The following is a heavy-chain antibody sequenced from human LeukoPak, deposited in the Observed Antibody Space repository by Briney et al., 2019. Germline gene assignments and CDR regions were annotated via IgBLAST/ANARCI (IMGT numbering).Heavy chain of an antibody. CDR1: GFTFDDYG. D-gene: IGHD1-26*01. Sequence: GGSLRLSCAASGFTFDDYGMSWVRQAPGKGLEWVSAISGSGGSTYYADSVKGRFTISRDNSKNTLYLQMNSLRVEDTAVYYCAKGSGSYPYYYGMDVWGQGTTVTVS. CDR3: AKGSGSYPYYYGMDV. CDR2: ISGSGGST. V-gene: IGHV3-23*01. J-gene: IGHJ6*02.